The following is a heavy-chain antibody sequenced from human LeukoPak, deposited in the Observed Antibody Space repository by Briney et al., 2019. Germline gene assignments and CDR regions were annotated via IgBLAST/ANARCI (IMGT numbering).Heavy chain of an antibody. CDR1: GFTFSSYG. V-gene: IGHV3-33*06. Sequence: GGSLRLSCAASGFTFSSYGMHWVRQAPGKGLEWVAVIWYDGSNKYYADSVKGRFTISRDNSKNTLYLQMNSLRVDDTAVYYCAKDSVRDGYNSLDYWGQGSLVTVS. J-gene: IGHJ4*02. CDR3: AKDSVRDGYNSLDY. D-gene: IGHD5-24*01. CDR2: IWYDGSNK.